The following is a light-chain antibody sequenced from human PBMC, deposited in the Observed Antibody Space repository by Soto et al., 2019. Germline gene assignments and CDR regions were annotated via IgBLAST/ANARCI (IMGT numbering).Light chain of an antibody. CDR3: QQYNSYSFT. CDR2: DAS. Sequence: DIQMTQSPSTLSASVGDRVTITCRASQSISSWLAWYQQKPGKAPKLLIYDASSLESGVPSRFSGSGSGTEFTLTISSLQPDDFATYYCQQYNSYSFTFGPGNKVYIK. J-gene: IGKJ3*01. CDR1: QSISSW. V-gene: IGKV1-5*01.